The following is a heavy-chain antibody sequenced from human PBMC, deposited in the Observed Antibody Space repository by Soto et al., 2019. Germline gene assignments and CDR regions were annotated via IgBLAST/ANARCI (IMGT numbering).Heavy chain of an antibody. D-gene: IGHD1-7*01. CDR1: GGTFSSYA. J-gene: IGHJ4*02. CDR2: IIPIFGTA. CDR3: AGVTRGITGTTLDY. Sequence: SVKVSCKASGGTFSSYAISWVRQAPGQGLEWMGGIIPIFGTANYAQKFQGRVTITADESTSTAYMELSSLRSEDTAVYYCAGVTRGITGTTLDYWGQGTLVTVSS. V-gene: IGHV1-69*13.